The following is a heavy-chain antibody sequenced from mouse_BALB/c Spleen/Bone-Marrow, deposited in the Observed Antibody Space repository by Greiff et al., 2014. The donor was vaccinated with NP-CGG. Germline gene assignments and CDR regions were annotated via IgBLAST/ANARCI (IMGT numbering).Heavy chain of an antibody. CDR1: GFTLSSYD. CDR2: IGSGGSYT. J-gene: IGHJ3*01. D-gene: IGHD2-4*01. CDR3: SRLSYDYDGAWFAY. V-gene: IGHV5-6*01. Sequence: EVQLVESGGDLVRPGGSLKLSCAASGFTLSSYDMSWVRQTPDKRLEWVATIGSGGSYTYYPDSVKGRFTISRDNAKNTLYLQMSSLKSEDTAMYYCSRLSYDYDGAWFAYWGQGTLVTVSA.